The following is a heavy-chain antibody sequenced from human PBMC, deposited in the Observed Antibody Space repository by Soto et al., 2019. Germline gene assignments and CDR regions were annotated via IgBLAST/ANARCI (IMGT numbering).Heavy chain of an antibody. D-gene: IGHD3-16*01. J-gene: IGHJ4*02. CDR2: ISSSSAYI. CDR3: ARDGLTFGGD. V-gene: IGHV3-21*06. CDR1: GFTFGSFT. Sequence: EVHLAEAGGRLVKPGESLTLSCAASGFTFGSFTLNWVPRAPGKGLQWVSSISSSSAYIYYAESVKGRFTISRDNARSTLYLQMNSLRLDDTAVYFCARDGLTFGGDWGQGTLVAVSS.